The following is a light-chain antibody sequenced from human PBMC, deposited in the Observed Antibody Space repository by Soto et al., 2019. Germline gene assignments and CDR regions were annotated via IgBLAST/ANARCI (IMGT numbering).Light chain of an antibody. J-gene: IGKJ1*01. Sequence: EIVLTQSPATLSLSPGEGATLSCTASQSVSTYLAWYQQKPGQAPRLLIYGASNRATGVAARFSGSGSGTDFTLTISSLEPEDSAVYYCQQRDSWWTFGQGTKVEI. CDR3: QQRDSWWT. V-gene: IGKV3-11*01. CDR1: QSVSTY. CDR2: GAS.